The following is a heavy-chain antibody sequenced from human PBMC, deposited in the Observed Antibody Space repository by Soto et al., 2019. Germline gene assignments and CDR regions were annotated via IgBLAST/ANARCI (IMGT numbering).Heavy chain of an antibody. CDR2: IYYSGST. J-gene: IGHJ6*02. D-gene: IGHD2-2*01. V-gene: IGHV4-31*03. CDR1: GGSISSGGYY. CDR3: ARDRRSSTLTADRATPYYGMDV. Sequence: VQLQESGPGLVKPSQTLSLTCTVSGGSISSGGYYWSWIRQHPGKGLEWIGYIYYSGSTYYNPSLKSRVTISVDTSKNQFSLKLSSVTAADTAVYYCARDRRSSTLTADRATPYYGMDVWGQGTTVTVSS.